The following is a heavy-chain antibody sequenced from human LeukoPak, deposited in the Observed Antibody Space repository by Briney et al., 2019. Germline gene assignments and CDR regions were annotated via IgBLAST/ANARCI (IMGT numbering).Heavy chain of an antibody. D-gene: IGHD2-15*01. CDR3: ARATPLYCSGGSCLIPFDY. V-gene: IGHV3-23*01. J-gene: IGHJ4*02. CDR2: ISSSGGST. CDR1: GFTFTNYA. Sequence: GGSLRLSCAASGFTFTNYAMSWVRQAPGKGLEWVSTISSSGGSTYYADSVKGRFTISRDNSKNTLYLQMNNLRADDTAVYYCARATPLYCSGGSCLIPFDYWGQGTLVTVSS.